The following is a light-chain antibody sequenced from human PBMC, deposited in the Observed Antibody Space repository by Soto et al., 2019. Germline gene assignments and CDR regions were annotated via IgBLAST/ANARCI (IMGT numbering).Light chain of an antibody. CDR2: GAS. V-gene: IGKV3-20*01. CDR3: QHYGSSPPYT. J-gene: IGKJ2*01. Sequence: EIVLTQSPGTLSLSPGERATLSCRASQSVSSSYLAWYRQNPGQAPRLLIYGASSRATGIPDRFSGSGSGTDFTLTITGLEPEDFAVYFCQHYGSSPPYTFGQGTRVASK. CDR1: QSVSSSY.